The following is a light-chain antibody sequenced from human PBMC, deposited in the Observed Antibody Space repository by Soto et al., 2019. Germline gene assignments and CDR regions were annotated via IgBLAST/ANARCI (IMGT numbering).Light chain of an antibody. J-gene: IGKJ2*01. CDR1: QSVLYNSNNKNY. V-gene: IGKV4-1*01. CDR3: HQYYSSPYP. CDR2: WAS. Sequence: DIVMTQSPDSLAVSLGERATINCKSSQSVLYNSNNKNYLAWYQQRPGQRPKLLIYWASTRESGVPDRFTGSGSGTDFTLTISSLQAEDVAVYYCHQYYSSPYPFGQGTKLEIK.